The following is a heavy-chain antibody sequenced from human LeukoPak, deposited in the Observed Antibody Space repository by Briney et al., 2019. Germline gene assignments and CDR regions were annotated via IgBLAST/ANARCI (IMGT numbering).Heavy chain of an antibody. V-gene: IGHV5-51*01. Sequence: GESLKISCKGSVYSFTSYWIGWVRQMPGKGLEWMGIIYPGDSDTRYSPSFQGQVTISADRSISTAYLHWSSLKASDTAMYYCAIYYDSSGYFDYWGQGTLVTVSS. CDR1: VYSFTSYW. CDR3: AIYYDSSGYFDY. CDR2: IYPGDSDT. J-gene: IGHJ4*02. D-gene: IGHD3-22*01.